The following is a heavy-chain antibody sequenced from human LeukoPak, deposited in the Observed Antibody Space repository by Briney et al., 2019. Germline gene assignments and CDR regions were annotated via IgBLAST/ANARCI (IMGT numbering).Heavy chain of an antibody. CDR2: IRSKANSYAT. CDR3: TRPGIVGATVDY. Sequence: PGGSLRRDCAASGFTFIGSAMHWVRQASGKGLEWVGRIRSKANSYATAYAASVKGRFTISRDDSKNTAYLQMNSLKTDDPAVYYCTRPGIVGATVDYWGQGTLVTVSS. CDR1: GFTFIGSA. D-gene: IGHD1-26*01. V-gene: IGHV3-73*01. J-gene: IGHJ4*02.